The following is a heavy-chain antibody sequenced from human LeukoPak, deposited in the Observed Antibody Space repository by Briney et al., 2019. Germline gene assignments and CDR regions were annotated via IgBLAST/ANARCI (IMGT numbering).Heavy chain of an antibody. Sequence: ASVKVSCKASGYTFTSYYMHWVRQAPGQGLERMGIINPSGGSTSYAQKFQGRVTMTRDTSTSTVYMELSSLRSEDTAVYYCARVFRPLPQSPSEGAVEGYYYYGMDVWGQGTTVTVSS. CDR1: GYTFTSYY. CDR3: ARVFRPLPQSPSEGAVEGYYYYGMDV. J-gene: IGHJ6*02. D-gene: IGHD6-19*01. V-gene: IGHV1-46*01. CDR2: INPSGGST.